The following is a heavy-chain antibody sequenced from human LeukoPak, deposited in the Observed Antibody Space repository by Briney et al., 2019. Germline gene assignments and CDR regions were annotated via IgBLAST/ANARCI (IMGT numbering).Heavy chain of an antibody. Sequence: GGSLRLSCAASGFSFSTYGMHWVRQAPGKGLAWVAFIRYDGSDKLYADSVKGRFTISRDNSKNTLYLQMNSLRAEDTAVYYCAKVARGAVAGPKYYFDYWGQGTLVTVSS. CDR3: AKVARGAVAGPKYYFDY. CDR1: GFSFSTYG. J-gene: IGHJ4*02. D-gene: IGHD6-19*01. V-gene: IGHV3-30*02. CDR2: IRYDGSDK.